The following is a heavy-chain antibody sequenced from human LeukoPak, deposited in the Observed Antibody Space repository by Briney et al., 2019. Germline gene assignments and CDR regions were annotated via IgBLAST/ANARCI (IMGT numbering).Heavy chain of an antibody. Sequence: AASVNVSCKASGYTFTGYYMHWVRQAPGQGLEWMGRINPNSGGTNYAQKFQGRVTMTRDTSISTAYMELSRLRSDDTAVYYCARDPHHCSGGSCYGYWGQGTLVTVSS. CDR3: ARDPHHCSGGSCYGY. CDR1: GYTFTGYY. V-gene: IGHV1-2*06. CDR2: INPNSGGT. J-gene: IGHJ4*02. D-gene: IGHD2-15*01.